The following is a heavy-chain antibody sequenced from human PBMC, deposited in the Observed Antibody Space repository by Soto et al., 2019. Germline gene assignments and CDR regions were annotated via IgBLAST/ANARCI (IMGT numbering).Heavy chain of an antibody. CDR2: IYYSGST. Sequence: SETLSLTCTVSGDSISSSSYYWGWIRQPPGKGLEWIGSIYYSGSTYYNPSLKSRVTISVDTSKNQFSLKLSSVTAADTAVYYCARLGQLQRKGARGYSYGLDYWGQGTLVTVSS. V-gene: IGHV4-39*01. CDR1: GDSISSSSYY. D-gene: IGHD5-18*01. CDR3: ARLGQLQRKGARGYSYGLDY. J-gene: IGHJ4*02.